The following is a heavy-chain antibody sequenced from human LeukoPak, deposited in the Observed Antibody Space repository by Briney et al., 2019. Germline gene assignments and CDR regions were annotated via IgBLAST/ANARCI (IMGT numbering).Heavy chain of an antibody. D-gene: IGHD6-13*01. CDR2: IYWDDDK. CDR1: GFSLSTTGVG. Sequence: ESGPTLVKPTQTLTLTCTFSGFSLSTTGVGVGWIRQPPGKALEWLALIYWDDDKRYSPSLKSRLTITKDTSKNQVVLTMTTMDPVDTATYYCAHSIIAAAGTYWFDPWGQGTLVTVSS. J-gene: IGHJ5*02. V-gene: IGHV2-5*02. CDR3: AHSIIAAAGTYWFDP.